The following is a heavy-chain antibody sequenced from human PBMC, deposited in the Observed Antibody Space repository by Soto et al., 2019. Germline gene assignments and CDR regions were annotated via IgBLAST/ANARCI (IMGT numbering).Heavy chain of an antibody. J-gene: IGHJ5*02. CDR1: GGSITIGGYC. D-gene: IGHD3-10*01. Sequence: QLQLQESGSGLVKPSQTLSLTCTVSGGSITIGGYCWRWIRQPPGQGLEWIGYICHSGNTYYNPSLKSRVTTSLDRSKNQFSLNLSSVPAADTAVYYCARVWFGESSWFDPWGQGTLVTVSS. CDR3: ARVWFGESSWFDP. CDR2: ICHSGNT. V-gene: IGHV4-30-2*01.